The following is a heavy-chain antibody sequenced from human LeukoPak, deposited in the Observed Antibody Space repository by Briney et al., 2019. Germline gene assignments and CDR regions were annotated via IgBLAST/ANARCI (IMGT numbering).Heavy chain of an antibody. CDR2: MNLKSGYT. CDR1: VYTFTTYD. CDR3: ARVAGSIDY. Sequence: ASVTVSFTSSVYTFTTYDINWVRQAPGQGLEWMGWMNLKSGYTGYAQKFQGRVTITRDTSTSTVYMELSSLRSEDTAVYYCARVAGSIDYWGQGTLVTVSP. V-gene: IGHV1-8*03. D-gene: IGHD1-26*01. J-gene: IGHJ4*02.